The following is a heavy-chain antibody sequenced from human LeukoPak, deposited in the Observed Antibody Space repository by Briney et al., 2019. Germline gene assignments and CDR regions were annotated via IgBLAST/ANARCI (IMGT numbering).Heavy chain of an antibody. V-gene: IGHV4-39*01. Sequence: SETLSLTCTVSDDAIRTNTYYWGWIRQPPGKGLEWIGSIYYIGSTYYNVYLKSRVTISLDTSKKQFSLKLRSVTAADTAVYYCARLSPFGYYDSSGYPFDYWGQGTLVIVST. D-gene: IGHD3-22*01. J-gene: IGHJ4*02. CDR3: ARLSPFGYYDSSGYPFDY. CDR2: IYYIGST. CDR1: DDAIRTNTYY.